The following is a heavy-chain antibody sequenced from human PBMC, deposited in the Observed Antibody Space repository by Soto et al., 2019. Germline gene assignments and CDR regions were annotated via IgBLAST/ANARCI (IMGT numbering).Heavy chain of an antibody. V-gene: IGHV1-2*02. CDR2: INPNRGGT. J-gene: IGHJ2*01. Sequence: QVQLVQSGAEVKKPGASVKVSCKASGYTFTGYYMHWVRQAPGQGLEWMGWINPNRGGTNYAQKFQGGVTMTRDTSISTAYMELSRLRSDDTAVYYCARVSGYSYGYDWYFDLWGRGTLVTVSS. CDR3: ARVSGYSYGYDWYFDL. CDR1: GYTFTGYY. D-gene: IGHD5-18*01.